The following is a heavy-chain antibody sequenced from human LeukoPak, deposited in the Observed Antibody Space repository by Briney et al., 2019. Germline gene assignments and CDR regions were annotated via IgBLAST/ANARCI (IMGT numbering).Heavy chain of an antibody. CDR1: GYTFTDYY. V-gene: IGHV1-2*02. Sequence: ASVKVSCKASGYTFTDYYLNWVRQAPGQGLEWMGWIYPNSGGTTYAQKFQGSVTMTRDTSISTAYMELSSLRSDDTAMYYCTRALGSDYWGQGTLVTVSS. J-gene: IGHJ4*02. CDR2: IYPNSGGT. D-gene: IGHD1-26*01. CDR3: TRALGSDY.